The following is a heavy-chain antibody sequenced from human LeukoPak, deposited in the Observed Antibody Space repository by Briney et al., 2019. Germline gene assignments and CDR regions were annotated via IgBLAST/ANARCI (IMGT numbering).Heavy chain of an antibody. CDR3: ARCVGAYYYYGLDV. J-gene: IGHJ6*02. D-gene: IGHD1-26*01. CDR1: GFTFSSYW. CDR2: IYYSGST. Sequence: GSLRLSCAASGFTFSSYWMNWVRQAPGKGLEWIGYIYYSGSTNYNPSLKSRVTISVDTSKNQFSLKLSSVTAADTAVYYCARCVGAYYYYGLDVWGQGTTVTVSS. V-gene: IGHV4-59*01.